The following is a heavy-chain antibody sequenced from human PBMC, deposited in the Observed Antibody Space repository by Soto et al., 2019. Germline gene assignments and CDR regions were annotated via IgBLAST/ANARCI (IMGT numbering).Heavy chain of an antibody. Sequence: SETLSLTCTVSGGSISSSSYYWGWIRQPPGKGLEWIGSIYYSGSTYYNPSLKSRVTISVDTSKNQFSLKLSSVTAADTAVYYCARSKSGYDNNAFDIWGQGTMVTVSS. CDR2: IYYSGST. V-gene: IGHV4-39*01. CDR3: ARSKSGYDNNAFDI. CDR1: GGSISSSSYY. J-gene: IGHJ3*02. D-gene: IGHD5-12*01.